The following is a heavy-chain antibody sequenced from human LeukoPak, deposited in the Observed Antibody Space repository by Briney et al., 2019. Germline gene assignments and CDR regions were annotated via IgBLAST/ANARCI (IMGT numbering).Heavy chain of an antibody. CDR2: IYYSGST. Sequence: SETLSLTCTVSGGSISSYYWSWIRQPPGKGLEWIGYIYYSGSTNYNPSLESRVTISVDTSKNQFSLKLRSVTAADTALYFCATDAVRASDAFDIWGQGTMVTVSS. J-gene: IGHJ3*02. CDR1: GGSISSYY. V-gene: IGHV4-59*12. D-gene: IGHD2-2*01. CDR3: ATDAVRASDAFDI.